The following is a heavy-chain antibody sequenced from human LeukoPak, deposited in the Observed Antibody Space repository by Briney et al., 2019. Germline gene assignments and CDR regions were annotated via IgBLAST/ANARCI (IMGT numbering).Heavy chain of an antibody. Sequence: SETLSLTCTVSGGSISSGGYYWSWLRQHPGKGLEWIGYIYYSGSTYYNPSLKSRVTISVDTSKNQFSLKLSSVTAADTAVYYCAREADLGGDYGMDVWGQGTTVTVSS. CDR3: AREADLGGDYGMDV. V-gene: IGHV4-31*03. D-gene: IGHD3-16*01. CDR1: GGSISSGGYY. J-gene: IGHJ6*02. CDR2: IYYSGST.